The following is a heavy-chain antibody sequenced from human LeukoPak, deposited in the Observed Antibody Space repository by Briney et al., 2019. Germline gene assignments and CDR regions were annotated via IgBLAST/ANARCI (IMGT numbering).Heavy chain of an antibody. D-gene: IGHD3-10*01. Sequence: ASVKVSCKASGYKFTAYYMHWVRQAPGQGLEWMGWFNPNSGGANYAQKFQGRVTMTRDTSISTAYMELSGLRSDDTAVYFCARDLYYGSGTAHGDACDIWGQGTMVTVSS. CDR1: GYKFTAYY. J-gene: IGHJ3*02. CDR3: ARDLYYGSGTAHGDACDI. CDR2: FNPNSGGA. V-gene: IGHV1-2*02.